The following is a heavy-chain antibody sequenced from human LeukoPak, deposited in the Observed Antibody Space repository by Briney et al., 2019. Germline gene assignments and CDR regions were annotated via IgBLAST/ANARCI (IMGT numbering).Heavy chain of an antibody. CDR2: VKGDGVTT. J-gene: IGHJ4*02. D-gene: IGHD6-19*01. CDR3: VRDTGSGWDFDY. Sequence: GGSLRLSCAASGFTFNAYAIHWVRQAPGKGLEWVSLVKGDGVTTDYADSVKGRFTVSRDNSKNSLYLQMSNLRTEDTALYYCVRDTGSGWDFDYWGQGTLVTVSS. CDR1: GFTFNAYA. V-gene: IGHV3-43*02.